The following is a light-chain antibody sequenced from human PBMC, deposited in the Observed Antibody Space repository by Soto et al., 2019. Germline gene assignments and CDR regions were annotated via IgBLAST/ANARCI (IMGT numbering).Light chain of an antibody. J-gene: IGKJ1*01. V-gene: IGKV3-20*01. CDR2: GAS. CDR3: QHYSSQT. CDR1: QSVSSSS. Sequence: EIVLTQSPGTLSLSPGEMATLSCRASQSVSSSSLAWYQQKPGQAPRLLIYGASSRATGIPDRFSGSGSGTDFTLTISRLEPEDSAVYFCQHYSSQTFGQGTKV.